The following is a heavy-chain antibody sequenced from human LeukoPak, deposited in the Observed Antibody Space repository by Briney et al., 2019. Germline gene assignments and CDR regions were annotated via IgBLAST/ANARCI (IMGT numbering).Heavy chain of an antibody. J-gene: IGHJ4*02. CDR3: WRGLGY. CDR1: GASFSSGVKY. Sequence: PSETLSLTCTVSGASFSSGVKYWNWIRQSPGKGLEWIGSIHPSGTLYNNPSLESRLIMSMDTSKNQFCLNLNAVSAADTAVYFCWRGLGYWGQGTLVTVSS. V-gene: IGHV4-31*03. CDR2: IHPSGTL. D-gene: IGHD7-27*01.